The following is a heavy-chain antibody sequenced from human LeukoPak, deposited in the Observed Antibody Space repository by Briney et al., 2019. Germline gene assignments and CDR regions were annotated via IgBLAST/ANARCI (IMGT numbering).Heavy chain of an antibody. J-gene: IGHJ3*02. Sequence: ASVKVSRKASGYTFTGYYMHWVRQAPGQGLEWMGWINPNSGGTNYAQKFQGRVTMTRDTSISTAYMELSRLRSDDTAVYYCARDSAPIDYYDSSGYYSDAFDIWGQGTMVTVSS. V-gene: IGHV1-2*02. CDR2: INPNSGGT. CDR1: GYTFTGYY. D-gene: IGHD3-22*01. CDR3: ARDSAPIDYYDSSGYYSDAFDI.